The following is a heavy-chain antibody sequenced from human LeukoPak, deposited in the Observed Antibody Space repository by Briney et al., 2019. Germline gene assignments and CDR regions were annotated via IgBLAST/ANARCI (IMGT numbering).Heavy chain of an antibody. J-gene: IGHJ6*03. CDR1: GYTFTGYY. CDR3: VRDFLGYCSSTSCYKVSYYYYYMDV. CDR2: INPNSGGT. V-gene: IGHV1-2*02. D-gene: IGHD2-2*02. Sequence: ASVKVSCKASGYTFTGYYMHWVRQAPGQGLEWMGWINPNSGGTNYAQKFQGRVTMTRDTSISTAYMELSRLRSDDTAVYYCVRDFLGYCSSTSCYKVSYYYYYMDVWGKGTTVTVSS.